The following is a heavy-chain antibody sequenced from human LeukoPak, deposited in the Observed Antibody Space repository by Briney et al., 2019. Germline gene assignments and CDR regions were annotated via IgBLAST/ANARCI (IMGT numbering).Heavy chain of an antibody. D-gene: IGHD2-2*01. CDR1: GVSFSGYY. V-gene: IGHV4-34*01. CDR2: INHSGST. CDR3: ASDIVVVPAAMGSYYYYGMDV. J-gene: IGHJ6*02. Sequence: PSETLSLTCAVYGVSFSGYYWSWLRQPPGKGLEWIGEINHSGSTNYNPSLKSRVTISVDTSKNQFSLKLSSVTAADTAVYYCASDIVVVPAAMGSYYYYGMDVWGQGTTVTVSS.